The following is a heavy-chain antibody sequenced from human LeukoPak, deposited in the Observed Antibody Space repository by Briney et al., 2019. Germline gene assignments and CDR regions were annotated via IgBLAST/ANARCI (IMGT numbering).Heavy chain of an antibody. V-gene: IGHV4-59*08. J-gene: IGHJ4*02. CDR2: IYYSGST. Sequence: SETLSLTCTVSGGSISSYYWSWIRQPPGKGLEWIGYIYYSGSTNYNPSLKSRVTISVDTSKNQFSLKLSSVTAADTAVYYCARHEDYDSSGYYYPRFDYWGQGTLVTVSS. CDR1: GGSISSYY. CDR3: ARHEDYDSSGYYYPRFDY. D-gene: IGHD3-22*01.